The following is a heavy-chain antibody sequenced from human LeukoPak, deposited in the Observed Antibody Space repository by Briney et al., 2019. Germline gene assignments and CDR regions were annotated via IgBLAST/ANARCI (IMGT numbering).Heavy chain of an antibody. CDR3: ARARVITHDFDY. J-gene: IGHJ4*02. CDR2: IYYSGST. D-gene: IGHD4-17*01. Sequence: SETLSLTCTVSGGSISSYYWSWIRQPPGKGLEWIGYIYYSGSTNYNPSLKSRVTISVDTSKNQFSLKLSSVTAADMAVYYCARARVITHDFDYWGQGTLVTVSS. CDR1: GGSISSYY. V-gene: IGHV4-59*01.